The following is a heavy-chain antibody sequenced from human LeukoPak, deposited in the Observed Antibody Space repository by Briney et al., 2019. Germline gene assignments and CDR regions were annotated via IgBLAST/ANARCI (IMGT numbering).Heavy chain of an antibody. D-gene: IGHD3-10*01. J-gene: IGHJ4*02. CDR3: ARARVRGADY. CDR1: GGSISSYY. Sequence: SETLSLTCTVSGGSISSYYWSWIRQPPGKGLEWIGEINHSGSTNYNPSLKSRVTISVDTSKNQFSLKLSSVTAADTAVYYCARARVRGADYWGQGTLVTFSS. V-gene: IGHV4-34*01. CDR2: INHSGST.